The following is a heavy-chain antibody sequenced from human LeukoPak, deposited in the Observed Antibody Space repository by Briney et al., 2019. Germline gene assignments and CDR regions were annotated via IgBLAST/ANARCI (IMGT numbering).Heavy chain of an antibody. V-gene: IGHV3-23*01. J-gene: IGHJ4*02. CDR3: AKDLYSFGPFDY. D-gene: IGHD5-18*01. CDR1: GSTFSSYA. Sequence: GGSLRLSCAASGSTFSSYAMSWVRQAPGKGLEWVSGISGSGGSTYYADSVKGRFTISRDNSKNTLYLQMNSLRAEDTAVYYCAKDLYSFGPFDYWGQGTLVTVSS. CDR2: ISGSGGST.